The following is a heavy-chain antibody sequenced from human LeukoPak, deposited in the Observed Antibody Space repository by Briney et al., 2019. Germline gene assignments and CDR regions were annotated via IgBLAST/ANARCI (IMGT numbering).Heavy chain of an antibody. D-gene: IGHD2-2*01. V-gene: IGHV4-31*03. CDR3: ARVIVVVPIGVYHYYAMDV. J-gene: IGHJ6*02. CDR1: GDSISIGGYY. CDR2: IYYSGST. Sequence: SETLSLTCTVSGDSISIGGYYWAWIRHHRERGLEWIGYIYYSGSTHYNPSLQSRVTISVDTSKNQFSLNLNSVTAADTAVYYCARVIVVVPIGVYHYYAMDVWGQGTTVTVSS.